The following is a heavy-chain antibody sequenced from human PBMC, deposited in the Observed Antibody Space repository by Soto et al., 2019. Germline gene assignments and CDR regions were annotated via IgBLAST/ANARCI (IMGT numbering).Heavy chain of an antibody. CDR1: GGSISSGDYY. CDR2: IYYSGST. J-gene: IGHJ4*02. Sequence: QLQESGPGLVKPSQTLSLTCSVSGGSISSGDYYWSWLRQTPGKGLEWIGYIYYSGSTHYNPSLRSRATISQDSSKNQFSLKLSSVTAADTAVYHCARGAGNYYYFDYWGQGTLVTVSS. CDR3: ARGAGNYYYFDY. D-gene: IGHD1-26*01. V-gene: IGHV4-30-4*01.